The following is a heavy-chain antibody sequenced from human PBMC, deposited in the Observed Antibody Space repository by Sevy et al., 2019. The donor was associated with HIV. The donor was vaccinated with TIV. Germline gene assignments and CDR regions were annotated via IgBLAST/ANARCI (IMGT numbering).Heavy chain of an antibody. CDR1: GDTFSTYG. D-gene: IGHD7-27*01. CDR3: AREGGVATTGDHDAFDI. V-gene: IGHV1-69*13. CDR2: IIPIFGTP. J-gene: IGHJ3*02. Sequence: ASVKVSCKASGDTFSTYGLSWVRQAPGQELESIGGIIPIFGTPNYAQKFQGRVTITADESASTAYMELSSLRSEDTALYYGAREGGVATTGDHDAFDIWGHGTLVTVSS.